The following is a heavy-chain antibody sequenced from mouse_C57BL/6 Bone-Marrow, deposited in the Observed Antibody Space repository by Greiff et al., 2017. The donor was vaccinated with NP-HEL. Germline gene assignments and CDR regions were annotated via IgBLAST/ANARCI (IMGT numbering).Heavy chain of an antibody. Sequence: EVQLQESGAELVRPGASVKLSCTASGFNIKDYYMHWVKQRPEQGLEWIGRIDPEDGDTEYAPKFQGKATMTADTSSNTAYLQLSSLTSEDTAVYYCTTPYYGSFHWYFDVWAQGPRSPSPQ. V-gene: IGHV14-1*01. CDR1: GFNIKDYY. J-gene: IGHJ1*03. CDR2: IDPEDGDT. CDR3: TTPYYGSFHWYFDV. D-gene: IGHD1-1*01.